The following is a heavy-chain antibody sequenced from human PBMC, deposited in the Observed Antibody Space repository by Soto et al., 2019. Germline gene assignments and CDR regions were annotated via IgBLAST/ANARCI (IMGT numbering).Heavy chain of an antibody. CDR3: ARVKQGRGGYDSPFDY. J-gene: IGHJ4*02. CDR2: IRYDGSKT. CDR1: GFIFSSYG. D-gene: IGHD3-3*01. Sequence: QVQLVESGGGVAQPGGSLRLSCAPSGFIFSSYGMHWVRQAPGKGLEWVAVIRYDGSKTYYEDSVKGRFTISRDNSKNTLYLQMNSLRAEDTAVYYCARVKQGRGGYDSPFDYWGQGTLVTVAS. V-gene: IGHV3-33*01.